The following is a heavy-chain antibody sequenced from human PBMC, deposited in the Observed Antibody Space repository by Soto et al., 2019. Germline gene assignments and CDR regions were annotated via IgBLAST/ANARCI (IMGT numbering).Heavy chain of an antibody. CDR3: ARRLYGDYDY. CDR2: ISTYNGNT. J-gene: IGHJ4*02. D-gene: IGHD4-17*01. V-gene: IGHV1-18*01. Sequence: QAQRVQSGAEVKEPGASVKVSCKASGYSFTTSGITWVRQAPGQGLEWIGWISTYNGNTNYAQKLQDRVTLTTDTSTSTAYMELRSLRSDDTAVYYCARRLYGDYDYWGQGTLVTVSS. CDR1: GYSFTTSG.